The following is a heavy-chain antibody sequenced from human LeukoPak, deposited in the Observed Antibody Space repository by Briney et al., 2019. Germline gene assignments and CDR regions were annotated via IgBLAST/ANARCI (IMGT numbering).Heavy chain of an antibody. CDR2: INHSGST. Sequence: PSETLSLTCAVYGGSFSGYYWSWIRQPPGKGLEWIGEINHSGSTNYNPSLKSRVTISVDTSKNQFSLKLSSVTAADTAVYYCARVGYYGSGSQDYWGQGTLVTVSS. CDR1: GGSFSGYY. V-gene: IGHV4-34*01. D-gene: IGHD3-10*01. CDR3: ARVGYYGSGSQDY. J-gene: IGHJ4*02.